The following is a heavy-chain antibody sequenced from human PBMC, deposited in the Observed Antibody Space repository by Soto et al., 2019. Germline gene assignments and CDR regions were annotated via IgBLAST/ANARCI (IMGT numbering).Heavy chain of an antibody. CDR1: GYTFTSYG. J-gene: IGHJ4*02. V-gene: IGHV1-18*01. Sequence: QVQLVQSGAEVKKPGASVKVSCKASGYTFTSYGISWVRQAPGQGLEWMGWISAYNGNTNYAQKLQGRVTMTTDTSTSTAYMELRSLRSDDKAVYYCARDEWGYCSGGSCSLFDYWGQGTLVTVSS. CDR2: ISAYNGNT. CDR3: ARDEWGYCSGGSCSLFDY. D-gene: IGHD2-15*01.